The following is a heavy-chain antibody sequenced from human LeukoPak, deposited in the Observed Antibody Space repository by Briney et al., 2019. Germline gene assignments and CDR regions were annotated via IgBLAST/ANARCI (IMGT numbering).Heavy chain of an antibody. D-gene: IGHD4-11*01. CDR3: AREQADYSALLGYSFDN. Sequence: GGSLRLSCAASGFTFSDYYMSWIRQAPGKGLEWVSYISSNGSTIYYAQTVKGRFTISRDNSKNTPYLQLSSLRAEDTAVYYCAREQADYSALLGYSFDNWGQGTLVTVSS. CDR2: ISSNGSTI. V-gene: IGHV3-11*04. J-gene: IGHJ4*02. CDR1: GFTFSDYY.